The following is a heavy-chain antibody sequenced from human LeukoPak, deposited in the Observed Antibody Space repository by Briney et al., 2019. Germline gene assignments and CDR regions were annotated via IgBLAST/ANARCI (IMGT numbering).Heavy chain of an antibody. V-gene: IGHV3-30-3*01. CDR2: ISYDGSNK. CDR3: ARDVPGAYYDISQDDAFDI. J-gene: IGHJ3*02. D-gene: IGHD3-9*01. CDR1: GFTFSSYA. Sequence: GGSLRLSCAASGFTFSSYAMHWVRQAPGKGLKWVAVISYDGSNKYYADSVKGRFTISRDNSKNTLYLQMNSLRAEDTAVYYCARDVPGAYYDISQDDAFDIWGQGTMVTVSS.